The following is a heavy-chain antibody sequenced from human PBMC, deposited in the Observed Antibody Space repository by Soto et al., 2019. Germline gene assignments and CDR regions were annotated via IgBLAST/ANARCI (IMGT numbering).Heavy chain of an antibody. CDR3: ARRYYYGMDV. Sequence: QVQLVQSGAEVKKPGASVKVSCKASGYTFTSYAMHWVRQAPGQRLEWMGWINAGNGDTKYSQKFQGRVTIIRDTSESTAYMELSSLTSEDTAVYYCARRYYYGMDVWGQGTTVTVSS. CDR1: GYTFTSYA. V-gene: IGHV1-3*01. J-gene: IGHJ6*02. CDR2: INAGNGDT.